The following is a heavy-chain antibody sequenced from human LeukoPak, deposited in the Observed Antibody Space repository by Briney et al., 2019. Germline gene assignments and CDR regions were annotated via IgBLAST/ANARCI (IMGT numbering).Heavy chain of an antibody. J-gene: IGHJ4*02. CDR3: ASPTVAGTPYFDY. Sequence: GRSLRLSCAASGFTFSSYAMHWVRQAPDKGLEWVAVISYDGSNKYYADSVKGRFTISRDNSKNTLYLQMNSLRAEDTAVYYCASPTVAGTPYFDYWGQGTLVTVSS. D-gene: IGHD6-19*01. V-gene: IGHV3-30*04. CDR2: ISYDGSNK. CDR1: GFTFSSYA.